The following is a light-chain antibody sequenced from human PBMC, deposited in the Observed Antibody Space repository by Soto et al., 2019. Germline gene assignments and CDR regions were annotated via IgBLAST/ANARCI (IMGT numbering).Light chain of an antibody. CDR3: HQTYNSPQT. Sequence: DIQMTQSPSSLSASVGDRVTITCRTSQTINTYLNWYQQKPGKTPKLLIYGASSLQSGVPSRFSGSGSGTDFTLTISSLQPEDFATYFCHQTYNSPQTFGQGTKVEI. CDR2: GAS. CDR1: QTINTY. J-gene: IGKJ1*01. V-gene: IGKV1-39*01.